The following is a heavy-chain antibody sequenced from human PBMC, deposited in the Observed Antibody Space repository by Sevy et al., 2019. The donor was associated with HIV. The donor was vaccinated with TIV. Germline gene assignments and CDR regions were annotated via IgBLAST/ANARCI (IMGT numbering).Heavy chain of an antibody. D-gene: IGHD6-13*01. CDR3: AREQQLVGSPFDY. Sequence: GGSLRLSCAASGFTFSSYAMHWVRQAPGKGLQWVAVISYDGSKKFYADSVKGRFTISRDNSKNTLYLQMNSLRPEDTAVYYCAREQQLVGSPFDYWGQGTLVTVSS. CDR1: GFTFSSYA. J-gene: IGHJ4*02. V-gene: IGHV3-30-3*01. CDR2: ISYDGSKK.